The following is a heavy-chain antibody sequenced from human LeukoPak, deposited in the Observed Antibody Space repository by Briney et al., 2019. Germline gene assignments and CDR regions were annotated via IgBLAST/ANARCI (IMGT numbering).Heavy chain of an antibody. CDR2: INQSGST. J-gene: IGHJ6*04. Sequence: PSETLSLTCAVYGGSFSGYYWSWIREPPGKGLEWIGEINQSGSTKHNPSLKSRVSISVDTSKNQFSLKLGSVTAADTAVYYCARGRMGITMVRGARDPVAYYYGMDVWGKGTTVTVSS. CDR3: ARGRMGITMVRGARDPVAYYYGMDV. V-gene: IGHV4-34*01. CDR1: GGSFSGYY. D-gene: IGHD3-10*01.